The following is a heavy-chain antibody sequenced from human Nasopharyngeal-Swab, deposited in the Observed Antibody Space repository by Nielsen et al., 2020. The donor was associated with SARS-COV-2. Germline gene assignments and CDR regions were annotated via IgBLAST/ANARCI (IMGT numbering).Heavy chain of an antibody. CDR3: ARGSGDIVATITYYYGMDV. Sequence: GGPLRLSCAASGFTFSDYYMSWIRRAPGRGLEWVSYISSSGSTRYYADSVKGRFTISRDNAKNSLYLQMNSLRAEDTALYYCARGSGDIVATITYYYGMDVWGQGTTVTVSS. J-gene: IGHJ6*02. D-gene: IGHD5-12*01. CDR1: GFTFSDYY. CDR2: ISSSGSTR. V-gene: IGHV3-11*04.